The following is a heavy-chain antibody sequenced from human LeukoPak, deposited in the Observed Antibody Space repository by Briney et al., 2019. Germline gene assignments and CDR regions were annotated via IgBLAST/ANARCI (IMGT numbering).Heavy chain of an antibody. V-gene: IGHV3-21*01. D-gene: IGHD2-21*02. CDR3: ARGYCGGDCYGD. Sequence: MXWVRQAXXXXXXYVSSISSSSSHIYYADSVKGRFTISRDNTKSSLYLQMNSLRAEDMAVYYCARGYCGGDCYGDWGQGTLVTVSS. J-gene: IGHJ1*01. CDR2: ISSSSSHI.